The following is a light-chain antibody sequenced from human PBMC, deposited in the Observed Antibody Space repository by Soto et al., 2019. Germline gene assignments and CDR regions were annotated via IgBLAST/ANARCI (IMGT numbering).Light chain of an antibody. CDR2: ASF. V-gene: IGKV1-5*01. J-gene: IGKJ4*01. CDR3: QQYNNYSPLT. Sequence: DIQLTQSPSTLYGSVGDRVTITCRASQTISSWLAWDQQKPGKAPKLLVYASFSLESGVPSRFSGSRSGTEFTLTISSLQPDDYATYYCQQYNNYSPLTFGGGTKVEI. CDR1: QTISSW.